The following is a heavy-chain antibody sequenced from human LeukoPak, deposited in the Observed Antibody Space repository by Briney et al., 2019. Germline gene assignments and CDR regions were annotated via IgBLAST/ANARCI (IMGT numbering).Heavy chain of an antibody. D-gene: IGHD4/OR15-4a*01. Sequence: GGSLRLSCAASGFTFSSYAVSWVRQAPGKGLEWVSAISGSGGSTYYADSVKGRFTISRDNSKNTLYLQMNSLRAEDTAVYYCARRAGAYSHPYDYWGQGTLVTVSS. V-gene: IGHV3-23*01. J-gene: IGHJ4*02. CDR2: ISGSGGST. CDR1: GFTFSSYA. CDR3: ARRAGAYSHPYDY.